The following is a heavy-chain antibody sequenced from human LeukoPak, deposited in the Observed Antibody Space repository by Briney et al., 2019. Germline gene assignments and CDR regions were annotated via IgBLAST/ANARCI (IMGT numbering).Heavy chain of an antibody. J-gene: IGHJ4*02. CDR1: GLTVSSYA. CDR2: IIGTTGNT. CDR3: AKYTSGTYYRGLDQ. V-gene: IGHV3-23*01. D-gene: IGHD3-10*01. Sequence: PGESLKISCGASGLTVSSYAMSWVRQAPGKGLESVSTIIGTTGNTYYADSVKGRFTISRDDSKNTVYLQMNSLRAEDTAVYFCAKYTSGTYYRGLDQWGQGTLVTVSS.